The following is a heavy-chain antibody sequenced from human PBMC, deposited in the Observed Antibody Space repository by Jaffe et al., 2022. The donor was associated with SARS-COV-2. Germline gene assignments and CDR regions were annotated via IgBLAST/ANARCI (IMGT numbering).Heavy chain of an antibody. CDR2: IWYDGSNK. Sequence: QVQLVESGGGVVQPGRSLRLSCAASGFTFSSYGMHWVRQAPGKGLEWVAVIWYDGSNKYYADSVKGRFTISRDNSKNTLYLQMNSLRAEDTAVYYCARDSRVEGFDYWGQGTLVTVSS. CDR1: GFTFSSYG. J-gene: IGHJ4*02. V-gene: IGHV3-33*01. D-gene: IGHD2-15*01. CDR3: ARDSRVEGFDY.